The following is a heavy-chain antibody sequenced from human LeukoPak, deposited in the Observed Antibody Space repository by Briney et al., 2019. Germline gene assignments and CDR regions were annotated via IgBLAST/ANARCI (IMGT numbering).Heavy chain of an antibody. CDR2: IGPTGSDR. D-gene: IGHD3-9*01. CDR3: ARERGVRYFDWLFDAFDI. CDR1: GLTFSTSG. V-gene: IGHV3-21*06. Sequence: GGSLRLSCTASGLTFSTSGFNWVRQAPGKGLEWVASIGPTGSDRYHADSIKGRFTISRDNANNFLYLQMNSLRAEDTAVYYCARERGVRYFDWLFDAFDIWGQGTMVTVSS. J-gene: IGHJ3*02.